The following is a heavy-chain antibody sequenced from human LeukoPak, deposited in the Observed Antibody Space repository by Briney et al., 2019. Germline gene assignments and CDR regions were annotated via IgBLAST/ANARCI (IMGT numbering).Heavy chain of an antibody. D-gene: IGHD2-15*01. V-gene: IGHV4-59*01. CDR2: IYYTGNT. J-gene: IGHJ4*02. CDR3: ARGRVAYSAYYFDY. Sequence: PSETLSLXCTVSGDSITNYFWSWSRQPPGKGLEWIGYIYYTGNTNYKPSLKSRVTISVDTSTNQFSLRLRSVTAADTAVYYCARGRVAYSAYYFDYWGRGTLVTVSS. CDR1: GDSITNYF.